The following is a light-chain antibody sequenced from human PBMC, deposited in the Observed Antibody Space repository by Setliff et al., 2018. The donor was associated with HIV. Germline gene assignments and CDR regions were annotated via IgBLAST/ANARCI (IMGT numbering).Light chain of an antibody. Sequence: SYELTQPPSVSVAPGKTARITCGGNNIGSKSVHRYQQKPGQAPVLVISYDSDRPSGIPERFSGSNSGNTATLTISRVEAGDEADYYCQVWDSSSDHPYVFGTGTKV. CDR3: QVWDSSSDHPYV. CDR1: NIGSKS. V-gene: IGLV3-21*04. J-gene: IGLJ1*01. CDR2: YDS.